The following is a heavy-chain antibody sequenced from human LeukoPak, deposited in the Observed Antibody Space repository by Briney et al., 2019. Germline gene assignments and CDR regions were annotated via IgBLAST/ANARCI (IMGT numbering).Heavy chain of an antibody. D-gene: IGHD3-9*01. CDR3: AREDSHYDILTGYQYYFDY. Sequence: PSQTLSLTCTVSGGSISSGSYYWSWIRQPAGKGLEWIGRIYTSGSTNYNPSLKSRVTISVDTSKNQFSLKLSSVTAADTAVYYCAREDSHYDILTGYQYYFDYWGQGTLVTVSS. J-gene: IGHJ4*02. CDR2: IYTSGST. CDR1: GGSISSGSYY. V-gene: IGHV4-61*02.